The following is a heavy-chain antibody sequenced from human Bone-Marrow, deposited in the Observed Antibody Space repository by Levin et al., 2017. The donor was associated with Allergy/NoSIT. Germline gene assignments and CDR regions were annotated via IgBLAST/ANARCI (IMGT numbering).Heavy chain of an antibody. V-gene: IGHV2-70*01. CDR2: IDWDGDT. CDR1: GFSLKTSGMC. CDR3: ARTVEETTVTTAFDT. D-gene: IGHD4-17*01. Sequence: TLSLTCTFSGFSLKTSGMCVPWIRQSPGKALEWLALIDWDGDTYYNTSLKTRLTISKDTSKNQVLLTMTNVGPVDTATYYCARTVEETTVTTAFDTWGQGMLVTVSS. J-gene: IGHJ5*02.